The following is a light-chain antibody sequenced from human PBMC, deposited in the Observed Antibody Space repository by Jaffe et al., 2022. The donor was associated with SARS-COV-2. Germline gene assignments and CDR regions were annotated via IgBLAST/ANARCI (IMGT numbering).Light chain of an antibody. CDR2: DVT. V-gene: IGLV2-14*03. Sequence: QSALTQPASVSGSPGQSITISCTGTSSDVGGYNYVSWYQHHPGKAPKLLLFDVTDRPSGVSNRFSGSKSGNTASLTISGLQAEDEADYYCSSYTSSGSWVFGGGTKVTVL. CDR1: SSDVGGYNY. J-gene: IGLJ3*02. CDR3: SSYTSSGSWV.